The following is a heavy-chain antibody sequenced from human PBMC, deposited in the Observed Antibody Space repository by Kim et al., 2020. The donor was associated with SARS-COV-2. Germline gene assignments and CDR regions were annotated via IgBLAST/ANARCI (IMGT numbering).Heavy chain of an antibody. CDR3: AREVKYGSGSYRDGMDV. J-gene: IGHJ6*02. D-gene: IGHD3-10*01. V-gene: IGHV4-61*01. CDR1: GGSVNRNHYY. CDR2: VYYTGST. Sequence: SETRSLTCTVSGGSVNRNHYYWTWIRQRPGKGLEWMGDVYYTGSTNYNPSLKSRVTISVDTSNTQFSLRLNSVIAADTAVYYCAREVKYGSGSYRDGMDVWGQGTTVTVSS.